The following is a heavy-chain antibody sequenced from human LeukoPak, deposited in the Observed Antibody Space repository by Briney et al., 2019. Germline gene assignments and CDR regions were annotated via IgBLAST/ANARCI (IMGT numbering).Heavy chain of an antibody. CDR1: GIIFNDYW. V-gene: IGHV3-7*01. CDR2: INQDGSVI. D-gene: IGHD3-22*01. CDR3: TTLPHKDSRGYHDY. Sequence: PGGSLRLSCAASGIIFNDYWMNWVRQAPGKGLEWVASINQDGSVIHYVDSVKGRFTTSRDNARHSVYLQMNSLRVEDTAVYYCTTLPHKDSRGYHDYWGQGILVTVSS. J-gene: IGHJ4*02.